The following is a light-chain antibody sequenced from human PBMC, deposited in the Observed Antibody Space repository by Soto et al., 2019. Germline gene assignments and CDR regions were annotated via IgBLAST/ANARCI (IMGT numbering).Light chain of an antibody. V-gene: IGLV2-23*01. CDR1: SRDVGSYNL. Sequence: QSALTQPASVSGSPGQSITISCTGTSRDVGSYNLTSWYQHRPGKAPKLMIYEGATRPSGVSYRFSGSKSGNTASLTISGLQAEDEADYYCCSYAGGSTVVFGGGTKLTVL. J-gene: IGLJ2*01. CDR2: EGA. CDR3: CSYAGGSTVV.